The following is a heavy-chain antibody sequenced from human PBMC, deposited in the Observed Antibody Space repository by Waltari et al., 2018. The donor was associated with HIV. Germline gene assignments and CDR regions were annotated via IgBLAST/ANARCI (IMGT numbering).Heavy chain of an antibody. J-gene: IGHJ6*02. CDR2: IYYSGST. CDR3: ARDHATIFGGGGRDYCMDV. CDR1: GGSISSGGYY. V-gene: IGHV4-31*03. D-gene: IGHD3-3*01. Sequence: QVQLQESGPGLVKPSQTLSLTCTVSGGSISSGGYYWRWIRQHPGKGLEWIGYIYYSGSTYYNPSLKSRVTISVDTSKIQFSLKLSSVTAADTAVYYCARDHATIFGGGGRDYCMDVWGQGTTVTVSS.